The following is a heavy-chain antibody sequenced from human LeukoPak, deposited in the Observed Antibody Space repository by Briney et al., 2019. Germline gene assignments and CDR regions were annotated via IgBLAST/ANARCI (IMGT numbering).Heavy chain of an antibody. CDR1: GGTLSRYY. V-gene: IGHV4-34*01. D-gene: IGHD3-10*01. CDR2: INHSGNT. Sequence: PSETLSLTCAVYGGTLSRYYWSWIRQPPGKGLEWIGEINHSGNTNYNPSHKSRVTISVDTSKNLFSLELRSVTAADTAVYYCARVGDSAMAPSAWWGPGTVVTVSS. J-gene: IGHJ4*02. CDR3: ARVGDSAMAPSAW.